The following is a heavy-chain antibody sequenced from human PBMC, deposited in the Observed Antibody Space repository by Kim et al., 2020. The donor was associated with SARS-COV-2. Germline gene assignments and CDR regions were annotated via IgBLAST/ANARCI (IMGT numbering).Heavy chain of an antibody. CDR2: NK. Sequence: NKYYPASGEGRLTISRDNSKNTLYLQMNSLRAEDTAVYYCARDGGNWFDPWGQGTLVTVSS. V-gene: IGHV3-30-3*01. J-gene: IGHJ5*02. D-gene: IGHD3-16*01. CDR3: ARDGGNWFDP.